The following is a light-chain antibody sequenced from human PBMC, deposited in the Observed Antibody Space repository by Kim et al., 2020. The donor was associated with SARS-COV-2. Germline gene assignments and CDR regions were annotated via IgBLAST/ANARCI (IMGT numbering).Light chain of an antibody. J-gene: IGLJ2*01. CDR3: NSRDSSANHVV. Sequence: ALGQTVRITCQGDSLRSYYASWYQQTPGQAPVLVIYGKNNRPSGIPDRFSGSSSGNTASLTITGAQAEDEADYYCNSRDSSANHVVFGGGTQLTVL. CDR2: GKN. CDR1: SLRSYY. V-gene: IGLV3-19*01.